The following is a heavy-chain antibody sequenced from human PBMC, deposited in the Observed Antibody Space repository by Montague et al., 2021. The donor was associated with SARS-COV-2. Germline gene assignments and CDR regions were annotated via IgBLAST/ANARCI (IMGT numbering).Heavy chain of an antibody. CDR2: ILHSGTA. Sequence: SETLSLTCAVSGGSIKTYIWWSWVRQAPGKGLEWLGEILHSGTANYNPSLKSRVTISVDKSRNEFPLKLSSLTAADTAVYFCAKDVSLSVAALDSWGQGTLVTVSS. CDR3: AKDVSLSVAALDS. CDR1: GGSIKTYIW. D-gene: IGHD6-19*01. V-gene: IGHV4-4*02. J-gene: IGHJ4*02.